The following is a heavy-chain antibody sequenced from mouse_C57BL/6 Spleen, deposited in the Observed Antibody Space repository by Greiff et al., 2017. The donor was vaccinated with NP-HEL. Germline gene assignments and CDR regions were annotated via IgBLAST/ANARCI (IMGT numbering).Heavy chain of an antibody. CDR2: IHPSDSDT. CDR1: GYTFTSYW. CDR3: APYYGSSYWYFDV. D-gene: IGHD1-1*01. Sequence: QVQLKQPGAELVKPGASVKVSCKASGYTFTSYWMHWVKQRPGQGLEWIGRIHPSDSDTNYNQKFKGKATLTVDKSSSTAYMHISSLRSEDYEVYYWAPYYGSSYWYFDVWGTGTTVTVSS. J-gene: IGHJ1*03. V-gene: IGHV1-74*01.